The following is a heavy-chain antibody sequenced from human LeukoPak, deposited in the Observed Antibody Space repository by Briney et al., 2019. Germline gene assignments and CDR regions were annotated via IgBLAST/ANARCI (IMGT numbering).Heavy chain of an antibody. CDR3: ANPFI. Sequence: GRSLELSFAASGFTFSYYYMSWIRPAPGKGLEWVSYISSSGSTIYYADSVKGRFTISRDNSNNRLHLQMNSLRAEDTAIYYCANPFIWGQGTLVTVSS. J-gene: IGHJ4*02. V-gene: IGHV3-11*01. CDR1: GFTFSYYY. CDR2: ISSSGSTI.